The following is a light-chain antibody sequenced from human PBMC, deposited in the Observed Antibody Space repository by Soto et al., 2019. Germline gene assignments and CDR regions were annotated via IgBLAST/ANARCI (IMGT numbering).Light chain of an antibody. J-gene: IGKJ3*01. V-gene: IGKV1-5*03. CDR1: QSISSW. CDR3: QQYTSYIT. Sequence: DIQMTQSPSTLSASVGDRVTITCRASQSISSWLAWYQQKPGKAPKLLIYKASSLESGVPSRFSGSGSGTEFTLTISSLQPDDFATYYCQQYTSYITFGPGTKVDIK. CDR2: KAS.